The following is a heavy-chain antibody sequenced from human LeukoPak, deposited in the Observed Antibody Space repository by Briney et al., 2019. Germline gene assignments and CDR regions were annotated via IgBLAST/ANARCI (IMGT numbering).Heavy chain of an antibody. Sequence: SVKVSCKASGYTFTSYGISWVRQAPGQRLEWMGWISAYNGNTNYAQKLQGRVTMTTDTSTSTAYMELRSLRSDDTAVYYCARESSDYVWGSYRYLFWGQGTLVTVSS. CDR2: ISAYNGNT. J-gene: IGHJ4*02. CDR3: ARESSDYVWGSYRYLF. V-gene: IGHV1-18*01. CDR1: GYTFTSYG. D-gene: IGHD3-16*02.